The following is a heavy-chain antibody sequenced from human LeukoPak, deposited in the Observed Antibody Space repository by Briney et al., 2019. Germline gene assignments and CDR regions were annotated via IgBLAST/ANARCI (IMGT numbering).Heavy chain of an antibody. CDR1: GFTFSRYS. Sequence: GGSLRLSCAASGFTFSRYSMNWVRQAPGKGLEGGSSISSSSSYIYYADSVKGRFTISRDNAKNSLYLQMNSLRAEDTAVYYCARDNDYGELDYWGQGTLVTVSS. J-gene: IGHJ4*02. CDR3: ARDNDYGELDY. CDR2: ISSSSSYI. V-gene: IGHV3-21*01. D-gene: IGHD4-17*01.